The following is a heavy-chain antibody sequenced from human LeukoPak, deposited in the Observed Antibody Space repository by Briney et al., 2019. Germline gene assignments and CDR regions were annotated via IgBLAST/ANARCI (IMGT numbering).Heavy chain of an antibody. CDR1: GGSISSGGYY. D-gene: IGHD3-3*01. J-gene: IGHJ4*02. CDR2: IYYSGST. CDR3: ARDSGGRFSYYFDY. V-gene: IGHV4-31*03. Sequence: KPSETLSLTCTVSGGSISSGGYYWSWIRQHPGKGLEWIGYIYYSGSTYYNPSLKSRVTISVDTSKNQFSLKLSSVTAADTAVYYCARDSGGRFSYYFDYWGQGTLVTVSS.